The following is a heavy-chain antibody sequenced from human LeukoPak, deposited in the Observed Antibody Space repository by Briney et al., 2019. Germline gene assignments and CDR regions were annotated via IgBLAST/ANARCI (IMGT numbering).Heavy chain of an antibody. V-gene: IGHV1-2*02. CDR3: ARGGTTYGECCRFDY. Sequence: GASVKVSCKASGYTFPDYYIHWVRQALGQGLEWMGWTNPNSGDTSYAQRFQDRVTMTRDTLVTTAYMEVSSLRSDDTAVYYCARGGTTYGECCRFDYWGQGTLVTVSS. CDR2: TNPNSGDT. J-gene: IGHJ4*02. D-gene: IGHD2-8*01. CDR1: GYTFPDYY.